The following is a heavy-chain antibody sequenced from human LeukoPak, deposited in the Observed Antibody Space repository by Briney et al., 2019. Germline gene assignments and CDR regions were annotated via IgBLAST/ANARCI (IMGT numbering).Heavy chain of an antibody. CDR2: FDPEDGET. D-gene: IGHD3-10*01. V-gene: IGHV1-24*01. CDR1: GYTLTELS. CDR3: ATEEYYYGSGNWFDP. Sequence: ASVKVSCTVSGYTLTELSMHWVRQAPGKGLEWMGGFDPEDGETIYAQKFQGRVTMTEDTSTDTAYMELSSLRSEDTAVYYCATEEYYYGSGNWFDPWGQGTLVTVSS. J-gene: IGHJ5*02.